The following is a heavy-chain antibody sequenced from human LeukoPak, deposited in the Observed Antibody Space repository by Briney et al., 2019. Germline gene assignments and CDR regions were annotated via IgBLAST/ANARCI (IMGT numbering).Heavy chain of an antibody. CDR2: IKQDGSEK. J-gene: IGHJ4*02. CDR3: AKRGSYPSYYFDY. CDR1: GFTFSSYW. D-gene: IGHD1-26*01. Sequence: GGSLRLSCVASGFTFSSYWMSWVRQAPGKGLEWVANIKQDGSEKYYVDSVKGRFTISRDNAKNSLYLQMNSLRAEDTAVYYCAKRGSYPSYYFDYWDQGTLVTVSS. V-gene: IGHV3-7*03.